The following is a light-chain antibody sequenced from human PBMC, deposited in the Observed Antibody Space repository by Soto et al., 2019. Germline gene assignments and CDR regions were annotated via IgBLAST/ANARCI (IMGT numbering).Light chain of an antibody. J-gene: IGKJ5*01. CDR1: QSVSSSY. Sequence: EIVLTQSPGTLSLSPGEGATLSCRASQSVSSSYLAWYQQKPGQAPRLLIYGASSRATGIPDRFGGSGSGTDFTLTISRLEPEDFAVYYCQQYGSSPQTFGQGTRLEIK. CDR2: GAS. CDR3: QQYGSSPQT. V-gene: IGKV3-20*01.